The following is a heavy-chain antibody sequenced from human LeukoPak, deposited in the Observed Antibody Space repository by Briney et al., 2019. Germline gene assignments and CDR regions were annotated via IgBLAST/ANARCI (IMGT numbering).Heavy chain of an antibody. CDR3: ATSYSGRLTGIGAFDI. CDR1: GFTFSSYE. J-gene: IGHJ3*02. V-gene: IGHV3-48*03. Sequence: GGTLRLSCAASGFTFSSYEMNSVREAPRKGLKSFSYISSSSSTIYYADSVKGRFTISRDNAKNSLYLQMNSLRAEDTAVYYCATSYSGRLTGIGAFDIWGQGTMVTVSS. D-gene: IGHD1-26*01. CDR2: ISSSSSTI.